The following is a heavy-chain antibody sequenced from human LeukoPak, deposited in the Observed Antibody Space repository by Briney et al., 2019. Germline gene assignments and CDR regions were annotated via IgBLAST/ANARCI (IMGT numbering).Heavy chain of an antibody. CDR2: ISSSGSTI. CDR3: ARDRRDWFGEPSGSLNDY. D-gene: IGHD3-10*01. J-gene: IGHJ4*02. Sequence: GGSLRLSCAASGFTFSSYWMSWVRQAPGKGLEWVSYISSSGSTIYYADSVKGRFTISRDNAKNSLYLQMNSLRAEDTAVYYCARDRRDWFGEPSGSLNDYWGQGTLVTVSS. CDR1: GFTFSSYW. V-gene: IGHV3-48*04.